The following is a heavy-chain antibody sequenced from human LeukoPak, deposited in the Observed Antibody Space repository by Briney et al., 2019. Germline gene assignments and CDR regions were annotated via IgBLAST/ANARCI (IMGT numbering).Heavy chain of an antibody. J-gene: IGHJ5*02. Sequence: PRGSLRLSCAASGFTFSSYAMHWVRQAPGKGLEWVAVISYDGSNKYYADSVKGRFTISRDNSKNTLYLQMNSLRAEDTAVYYCARASYSSSWYGGGWFDPWGQGTLVTVSS. CDR2: ISYDGSNK. D-gene: IGHD6-13*01. CDR1: GFTFSSYA. V-gene: IGHV3-30*01. CDR3: ARASYSSSWYGGGWFDP.